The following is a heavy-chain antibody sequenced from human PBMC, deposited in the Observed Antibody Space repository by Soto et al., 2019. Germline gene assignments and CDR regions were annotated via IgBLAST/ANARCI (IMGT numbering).Heavy chain of an antibody. CDR3: ARLYGGSLFDY. J-gene: IGHJ4*02. D-gene: IGHD2-15*01. CDR2: FYYSGST. CDR1: GGSISSSSYY. V-gene: IGHV4-39*01. Sequence: QLQLQESGPGLVKPSETLSLTCTVSGGSISSSSYYWGWIRQPPGKGLEWIGSFYYSGSTYYNPSLKRRVTISVDTSKNQFSLKLSSVTAADTAVYYCARLYGGSLFDYWGQGTLVTVSS.